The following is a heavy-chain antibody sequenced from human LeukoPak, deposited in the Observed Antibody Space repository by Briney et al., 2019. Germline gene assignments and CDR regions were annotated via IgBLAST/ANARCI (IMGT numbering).Heavy chain of an antibody. D-gene: IGHD2-15*01. CDR2: ISGSGGST. CDR1: GFTFSSYA. J-gene: IGHJ4*02. Sequence: GGSLRLSCAASGFTFSSYAMIWVRQAPGKGLEWVSAISGSGGSTYSADSVKGRFTISRDNSKNTLYLQMNSLRAEDTAVYYCAKEGYCSGGTCYRVFDYWGQGTLVTVSS. V-gene: IGHV3-23*01. CDR3: AKEGYCSGGTCYRVFDY.